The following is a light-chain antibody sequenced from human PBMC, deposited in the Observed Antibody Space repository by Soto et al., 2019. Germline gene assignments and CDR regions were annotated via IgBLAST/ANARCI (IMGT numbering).Light chain of an antibody. CDR1: QTISTW. CDR2: DAS. V-gene: IGKV1-5*01. CDR3: QQYNSYSPLT. Sequence: DILMTQSPSTLSASVGDTVAITCRASQTISTWLAWYQQKPGKAPKLLIYDASSLESGVPSRFSGSGSGTEFTLTISSLQPDDFATYYCQQYNSYSPLTFGGGTKVDIK. J-gene: IGKJ4*01.